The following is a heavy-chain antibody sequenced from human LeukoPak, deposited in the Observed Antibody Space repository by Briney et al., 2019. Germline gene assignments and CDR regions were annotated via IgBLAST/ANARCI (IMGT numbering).Heavy chain of an antibody. D-gene: IGHD4-23*01. CDR2: IKSRVSGGTT. J-gene: IGHJ4*02. CDR3: TSDLPGGYSNHFDD. Sequence: GGSLRLSCAASGFTFTNAWMSWVRQAPGKGLEWVGRIKSRVSGGTTDYAAPVKGRFTISRDDSKNTLHLQMDSLRTEDTAVYYCTSDLPGGYSNHFDDWGQGTLVTVSS. CDR1: GFTFTNAW. V-gene: IGHV3-15*01.